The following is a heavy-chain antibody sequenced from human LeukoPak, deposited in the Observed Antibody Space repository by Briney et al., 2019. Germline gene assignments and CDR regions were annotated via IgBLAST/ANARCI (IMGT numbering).Heavy chain of an antibody. J-gene: IGHJ5*02. Sequence: PGGSLTLSCPASGFTFSTFAKIWVRQPPGKGREWVASIFTSGGEIHYADSVRGRFTISRDNSRSTLSLQMNSLRAQDTAIYYCATYRQVLLPFETWGQGTLVTVSS. V-gene: IGHV3-23*01. CDR2: IFTSGGEI. D-gene: IGHD2-8*02. CDR3: ATYRQVLLPFET. CDR1: GFTFSTFA.